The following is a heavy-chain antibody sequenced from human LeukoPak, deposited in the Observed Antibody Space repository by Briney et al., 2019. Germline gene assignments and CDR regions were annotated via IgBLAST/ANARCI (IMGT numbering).Heavy chain of an antibody. D-gene: IGHD5-18*01. V-gene: IGHV3-74*01. CDR1: GFTFSRYW. Sequence: GGSLRLSCAASGFTFSRYWMHWVRQAPGKGLVRVSRVHSDGSSTYYADSVKGRFTISRDNAKNTLYLQMNSLRAEDTAVYYCAREGLGYSYGYWGQGTLVTVSS. J-gene: IGHJ4*02. CDR2: VHSDGSST. CDR3: AREGLGYSYGY.